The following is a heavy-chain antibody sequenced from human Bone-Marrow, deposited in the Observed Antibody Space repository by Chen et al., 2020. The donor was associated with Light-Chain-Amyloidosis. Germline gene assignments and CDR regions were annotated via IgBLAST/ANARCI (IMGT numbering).Heavy chain of an antibody. J-gene: IGHJ3*02. D-gene: IGHD3-22*01. CDR1: GGTFSGFY. CDR3: ETLGDHSDGSGHGFSGFAI. CDR2: ITHGGAT. Sequence: QVRLQQWGAGVLKPSETLSLTCSVYGGTFSGFYWTWIRQAPGKGLEWIAEITHGGATNYNPAIKSRVTISVDMSKSHFSLRLTSVAAPDTAVYYCETLGDHSDGSGHGFSGFAIWGQGTMVAVSS. V-gene: IGHV4-34*02.